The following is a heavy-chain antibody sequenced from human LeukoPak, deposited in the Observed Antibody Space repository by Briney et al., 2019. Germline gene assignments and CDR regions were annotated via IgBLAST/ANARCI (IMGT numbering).Heavy chain of an antibody. J-gene: IGHJ5*02. CDR2: IHYSGIT. CDR3: ARRNGHSWDVGNWFDP. Sequence: SETLSLTCSVSGGSISCSSYYWGWIRQPPGMGLEWIGSIHYSGITYYNQSLKSRATVSVDTSKNQFSLNLNSVTAADTAVYYCARRNGHSWDVGNWFDPWGQGTVVTVSS. CDR1: GGSISCSSYY. D-gene: IGHD6-13*01. V-gene: IGHV4-39*01.